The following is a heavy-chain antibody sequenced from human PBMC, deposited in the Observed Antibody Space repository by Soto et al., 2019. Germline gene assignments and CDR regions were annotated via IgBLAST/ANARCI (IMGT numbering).Heavy chain of an antibody. CDR2: VSESGRST. D-gene: IGHD3-10*01. CDR1: GFTFSNYD. CDR3: AKDRRGVMDV. Sequence: EVQLLESGGGLVQPGGSLRLSCAASGFTFSNYDMSWVRQAPEKGLDWFSAVSESGRSTYYADSVKGRFTISRDNSKNTLYLQMNSLRAEDTAVYFCAKDRRGVMDVWGQGTTVTVSS. J-gene: IGHJ6*02. V-gene: IGHV3-23*01.